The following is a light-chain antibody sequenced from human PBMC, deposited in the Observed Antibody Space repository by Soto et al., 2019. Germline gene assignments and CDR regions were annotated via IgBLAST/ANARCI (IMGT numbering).Light chain of an antibody. CDR3: QQRSNWFT. Sequence: EIVLTQSPATLPLSPGERATLSCRASQSVSSYLAWCQQKPGQAPRLLIYDASNRATGIPARFSGSGSGTDFTLTISSLEPEDFAVYYCQQRSNWFTFGQGTRLEIK. CDR1: QSVSSY. V-gene: IGKV3-11*01. CDR2: DAS. J-gene: IGKJ5*01.